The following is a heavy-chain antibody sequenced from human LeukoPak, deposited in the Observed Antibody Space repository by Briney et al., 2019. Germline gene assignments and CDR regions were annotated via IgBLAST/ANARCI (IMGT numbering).Heavy chain of an antibody. D-gene: IGHD6-13*01. V-gene: IGHV3-21*01. CDR2: ISGSGGNT. Sequence: PGGSLRLSCAASGFTFSRNGMTWVRQAPGKGLEWVSAISGSGGNTYYADSVKGRFTISRDNARNSLYLQVNSLRAEDTAVFYCARGAEGVAATDSNFDYWGQGTLVTVSS. J-gene: IGHJ4*02. CDR1: GFTFSRNG. CDR3: ARGAEGVAATDSNFDY.